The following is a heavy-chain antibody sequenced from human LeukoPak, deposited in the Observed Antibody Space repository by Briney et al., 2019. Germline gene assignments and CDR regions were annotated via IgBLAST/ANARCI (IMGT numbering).Heavy chain of an antibody. CDR3: ARAGDFWSGYPNDY. V-gene: IGHV4-30-2*01. J-gene: IGHJ4*02. CDR1: GGSISSGGYY. Sequence: SETLSLTCTVSGGSISSGGYYWSWIRQPPGKGLECIGYIYHSGSTYYNPSLKSRVTISVDRSKNQFSLKLSSVTAADTAVYYCARAGDFWSGYPNDYWGQGTLVTVSS. D-gene: IGHD3-3*01. CDR2: IYHSGST.